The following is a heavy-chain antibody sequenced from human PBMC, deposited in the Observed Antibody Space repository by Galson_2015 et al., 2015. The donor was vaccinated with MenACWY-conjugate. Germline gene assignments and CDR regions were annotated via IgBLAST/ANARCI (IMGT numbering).Heavy chain of an antibody. D-gene: IGHD6-13*01. Sequence: SLRLSCAASGFTFSSYAMSWVRQAPGKGLEWVSAISGSGGSTYYADSVKGRFTISRDNSKNTLYLQMNSLRAEDTAVYYCAKDRSSSWFRYYYGMDVWGQGTTVTVSS. CDR2: ISGSGGST. J-gene: IGHJ6*02. V-gene: IGHV3-23*01. CDR1: GFTFSSYA. CDR3: AKDRSSSWFRYYYGMDV.